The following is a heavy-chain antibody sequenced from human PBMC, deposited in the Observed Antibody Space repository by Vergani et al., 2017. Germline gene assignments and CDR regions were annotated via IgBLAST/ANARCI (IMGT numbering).Heavy chain of an antibody. D-gene: IGHD3-10*01. CDR3: ARVPTITMVRGVAGRFDP. J-gene: IGHJ5*02. CDR2: IIPILGTP. CDR1: GGTFSSYS. Sequence: QVHLIQSGAEVKKPGSSVKVSCKASGGTFSSYSITWVRQAPGHGLEWMGGIIPILGTPIYAQKFQGRVTITADEFTNTAYMELNSLRSEDTAVYYCARVPTITMVRGVAGRFDPWGQGTLVSVSS. V-gene: IGHV1-69*01.